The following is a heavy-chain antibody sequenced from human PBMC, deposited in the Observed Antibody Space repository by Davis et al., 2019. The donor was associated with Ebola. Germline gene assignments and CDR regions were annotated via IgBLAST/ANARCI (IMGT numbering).Heavy chain of an antibody. CDR1: GFTFSSYA. Sequence: GESLKISCAASGFTFSSYAMHWVRQAPGKGLEWVAVISYDGSNKYYADSVKGRFTISRDNSKNTLYLQMNSLRAEDTAVYYCARARQGGMDVWGQGTTVTVSS. J-gene: IGHJ6*02. CDR2: ISYDGSNK. CDR3: ARARQGGMDV. V-gene: IGHV3-30-3*01.